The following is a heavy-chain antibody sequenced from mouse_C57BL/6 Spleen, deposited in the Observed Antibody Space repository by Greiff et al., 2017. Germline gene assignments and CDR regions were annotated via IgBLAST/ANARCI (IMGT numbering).Heavy chain of an antibody. CDR2: IYPGDGDT. Sequence: QVQLKESGPELVKPGASVKISCKASGYAFSSSWMNWVKQRPGKGLEWIGRIYPGDGDTNYNGKFKGKATLTADKSSSTAYMQLSSLTSEDSAVYFCARKDYIYYAMDYWGQGTSVTVSS. D-gene: IGHD2-13*01. V-gene: IGHV1-82*01. J-gene: IGHJ4*01. CDR1: GYAFSSSW. CDR3: ARKDYIYYAMDY.